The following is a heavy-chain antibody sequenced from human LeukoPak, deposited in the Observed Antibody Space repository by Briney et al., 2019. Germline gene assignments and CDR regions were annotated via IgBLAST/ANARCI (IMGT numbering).Heavy chain of an antibody. CDR3: AREGSSDCHFDY. Sequence: PGGSLRLSCAASGFTFSSYEMNWVRQAPGKGLEWVSYISSSGSTIYYADSVEGRFTISRDNAKNSLYLQMNSLRAEDTAVYFCAREGSSDCHFDYWGQGTLVTVSS. CDR2: ISSSGSTI. D-gene: IGHD6-19*01. J-gene: IGHJ4*02. CDR1: GFTFSSYE. V-gene: IGHV3-48*03.